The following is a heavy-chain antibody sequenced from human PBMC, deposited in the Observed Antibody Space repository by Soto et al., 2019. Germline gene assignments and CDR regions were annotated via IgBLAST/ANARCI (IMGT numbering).Heavy chain of an antibody. V-gene: IGHV3-30-3*01. CDR1: GFTFSASV. J-gene: IGHJ4*02. CDR2: ISYGGNKK. Sequence: QVQLVESGGGVVQPGGSLRLSCAASGFTFSASVMHWVRQAPGKGLEWMAIISYGGNKKYYADSVKGRFTISRDISESTLYLQMNSLRADDTAVYYWAREEFKDGRGHFDYWGQGTLVSVSS. CDR3: AREEFKDGRGHFDY. D-gene: IGHD3-22*01.